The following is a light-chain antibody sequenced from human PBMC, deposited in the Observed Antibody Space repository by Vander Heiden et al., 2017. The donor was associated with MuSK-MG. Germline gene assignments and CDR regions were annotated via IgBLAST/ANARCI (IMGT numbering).Light chain of an antibody. J-gene: IGKJ3*01. CDR1: QSVSSY. CDR2: DAS. V-gene: IGKV3-11*01. CDR3: QQRSNWRST. Sequence: IVLTQSPATLSLSPGERATLYCRASQSVSSYLAWYQQKPGQAPRLLIYDASNRATGIPARFSGSGSGTDFTLTISSLEPEDFAVYYCQQRSNWRSTFGPGTKVDIK.